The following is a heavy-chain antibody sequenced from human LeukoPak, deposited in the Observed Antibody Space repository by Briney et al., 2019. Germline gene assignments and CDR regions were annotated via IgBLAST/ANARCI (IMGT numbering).Heavy chain of an antibody. J-gene: IGHJ1*01. Sequence: PGGSLRLSCAASGFTVSSNYMSWVRQAPGKGLEWVSVIYSGGSTYYADSVKGRFTISRDNSKNTLYLQMNSLRAKDTAVYYCARVNYYDSSGFAEYFQHWGQGTLVTVSS. CDR3: ARVNYYDSSGFAEYFQH. V-gene: IGHV3-53*01. CDR1: GFTVSSNY. CDR2: IYSGGST. D-gene: IGHD3-22*01.